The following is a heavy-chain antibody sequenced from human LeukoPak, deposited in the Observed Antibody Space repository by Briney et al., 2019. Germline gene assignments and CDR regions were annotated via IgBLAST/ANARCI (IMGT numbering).Heavy chain of an antibody. Sequence: SETLSLTCTVSGGSISSYYWSWIRQPPGKGLEWIGYIYYSGSTNYNPSLKSRVTISVDTSKNQFSLKLSSVTATDTAVYYCARRVVGATTTWFDPWGQGTLITVSS. CDR3: ARRVVGATTTWFDP. CDR2: IYYSGST. D-gene: IGHD1-26*01. V-gene: IGHV4-59*08. J-gene: IGHJ5*02. CDR1: GGSISSYY.